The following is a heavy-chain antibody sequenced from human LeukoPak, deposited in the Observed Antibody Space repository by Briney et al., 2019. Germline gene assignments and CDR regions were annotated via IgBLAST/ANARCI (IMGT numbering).Heavy chain of an antibody. CDR2: IYYSGSI. J-gene: IGHJ4*02. D-gene: IGHD5-12*01. CDR1: GGSIRSYY. CDR3: ARSLDITSLVY. Sequence: SETQSLTCNVSGGSIRSYYWNWIRQSPGKGLEWIGYIYYSGSINYNPSFKSRVTMSVDTSKNQFSLELHSVTAADTAMYYCARSLDITSLVYWGQRMLVTVSS. V-gene: IGHV4-59*01.